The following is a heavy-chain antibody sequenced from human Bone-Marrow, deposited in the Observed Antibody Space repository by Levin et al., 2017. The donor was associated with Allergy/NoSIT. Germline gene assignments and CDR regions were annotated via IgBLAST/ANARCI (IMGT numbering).Heavy chain of an antibody. Sequence: SETLSLPFPFSFFSLLLSSFLFLLPPPLKGLAWIGYIYYSGSTNYNPSLKSRVTISVDTSKNQFSLKLSSVTAADTAVYYCARVGTAMAGDWFDPWGQGTLVTVSS. D-gene: IGHD5-18*01. CDR1: FFSLLLSS. V-gene: IGHV4-59*01. CDR3: ARVGTAMAGDWFDP. CDR2: IYYSGST. J-gene: IGHJ5*02.